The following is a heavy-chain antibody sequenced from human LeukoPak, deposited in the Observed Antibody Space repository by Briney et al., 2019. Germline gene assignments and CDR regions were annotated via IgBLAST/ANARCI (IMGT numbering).Heavy chain of an antibody. CDR3: AGGVTEGLFDY. V-gene: IGHV4-34*01. J-gene: IGHJ4*02. CDR2: INHSGST. CDR1: GGSFSGYY. D-gene: IGHD3-16*02. Sequence: SETLSLTCAVYGGSFSGYYWSWIRQPPGKGLEWIGEINHSGSTNYNPSLKSRVTISVDTSKNQFSLKLSSVTAADTAVYYCAGGVTEGLFDYWGQGTLVTVSS.